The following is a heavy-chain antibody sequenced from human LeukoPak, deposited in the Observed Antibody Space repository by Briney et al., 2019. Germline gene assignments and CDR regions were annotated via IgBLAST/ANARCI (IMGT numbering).Heavy chain of an antibody. V-gene: IGHV3-74*01. CDR1: GFTFSSYW. CDR3: ASQAWELNFDY. Sequence: GGSLRLSCAASGFTFSSYWMHWVRRAPGKGLVWVSRINSDGSSTSYADSVKGRFTISRDNAKNTLYLQMNSLRAEDTAVYYCASQAWELNFDYWGQGTLVTVSS. CDR2: INSDGSST. D-gene: IGHD1-26*01. J-gene: IGHJ4*02.